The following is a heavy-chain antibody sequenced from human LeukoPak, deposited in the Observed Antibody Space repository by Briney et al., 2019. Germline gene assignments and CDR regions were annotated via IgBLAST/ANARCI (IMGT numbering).Heavy chain of an antibody. D-gene: IGHD1-26*01. CDR3: AKDPYSGSYDYFEY. CDR1: GFTVSSNY. J-gene: IGHJ4*02. Sequence: GGSLRLSCAASGFTVSSNYMSWVRQAPGKGLEWVSVMYSGGSTYYADSVKGRFTISRDNSKNTLYLQMNSLRAEDTAVYYCAKDPYSGSYDYFEYWGQGTLVTVSS. CDR2: MYSGGST. V-gene: IGHV3-53*01.